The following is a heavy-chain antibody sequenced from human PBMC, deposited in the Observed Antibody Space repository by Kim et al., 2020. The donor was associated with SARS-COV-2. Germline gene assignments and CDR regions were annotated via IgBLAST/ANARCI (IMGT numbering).Heavy chain of an antibody. D-gene: IGHD3-22*01. Sequence: SETLSLTCTVSGGSISSSSYYWGWIRQPPGKGLEWIGSIYYSGSTYYNPSLKSRVTISVDTSKNQFSLKLSSVTAADTAVYYCARQVDYYYDSSGYYYGDAFDIWGQGTMVTVSS. CDR1: GGSISSSSYY. CDR2: IYYSGST. CDR3: ARQVDYYYDSSGYYYGDAFDI. J-gene: IGHJ3*02. V-gene: IGHV4-39*01.